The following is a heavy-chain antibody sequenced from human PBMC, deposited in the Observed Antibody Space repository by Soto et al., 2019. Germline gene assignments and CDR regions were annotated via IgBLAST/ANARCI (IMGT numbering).Heavy chain of an antibody. J-gene: IGHJ3*02. D-gene: IGHD6-13*01. CDR1: GFTFSSYA. CDR3: ARAGMVIAAAGTVAFDI. Sequence: QVQLVESGGGVVQPGRSLRLSCAASGFTFSSYAMHWVRQAPGKGLEWGAVISYDGSNKYYADSVKGRFTISRDNSKNTLYLQMNSLRAEDTAVYYCARAGMVIAAAGTVAFDIWGQGTMVTVSS. V-gene: IGHV3-30-3*01. CDR2: ISYDGSNK.